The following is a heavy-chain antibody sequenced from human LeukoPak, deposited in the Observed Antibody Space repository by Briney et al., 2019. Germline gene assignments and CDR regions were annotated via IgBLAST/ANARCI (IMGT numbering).Heavy chain of an antibody. J-gene: IGHJ4*02. CDR2: VSPYNGNT. D-gene: IGHD3-10*01. V-gene: IGHV1-18*01. CDR1: GYTFTDYD. CDR3: ARNGRVRRVVKDLFEY. Sequence: ASVKVSCRTSGYTFTDYDITWVRQAPGQGLEWMGRVSPYNGNTYYSQTFQGRVTITKDTSTGTAYLDLRNLRADDTAMYYCARNGRVRRVVKDLFEYWGQGTLVAVSS.